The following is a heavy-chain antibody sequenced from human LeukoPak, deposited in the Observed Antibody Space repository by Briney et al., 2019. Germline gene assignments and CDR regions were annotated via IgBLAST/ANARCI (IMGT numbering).Heavy chain of an antibody. D-gene: IGHD5-18*01. J-gene: IGHJ4*02. CDR1: GGSISSSSYY. V-gene: IGHV4-39*07. Sequence: PSETLSLTCTVSGGSISSSSYYWGWIRQPPGKGLEWIGSIYYSGSTYYNPSLKSRVTISVDTSKNQFSLKLSSVTAADTAVYYCARVDTAMVTGVPRGRYFDYWGQGTLVTVSS. CDR3: ARVDTAMVTGVPRGRYFDY. CDR2: IYYSGST.